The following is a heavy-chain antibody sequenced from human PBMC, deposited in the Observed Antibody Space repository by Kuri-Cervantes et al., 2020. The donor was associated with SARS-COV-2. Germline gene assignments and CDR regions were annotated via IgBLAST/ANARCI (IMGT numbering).Heavy chain of an antibody. CDR1: GFTFRDYW. J-gene: IGHJ6*03. CDR3: ARDMTFDEYGDYFYYYMDV. D-gene: IGHD3-16*01. Sequence: GESLKLPCVASGFTFRDYWMHWVRQVPGKGLVWVSRIDTDGTSTTYADSVKGRFTISRDNAKNTLYLEMDGLRPEDTAVYYCARDMTFDEYGDYFYYYMDVWGKGTTVTVSS. V-gene: IGHV3-74*01. CDR2: IDTDGTST.